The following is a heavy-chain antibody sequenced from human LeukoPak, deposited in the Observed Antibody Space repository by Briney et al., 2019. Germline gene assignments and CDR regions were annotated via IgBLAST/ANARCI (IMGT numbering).Heavy chain of an antibody. CDR2: ISGSGGST. V-gene: IGHV3-23*01. Sequence: GGSVRLSCAASGFTFSSYAMSWVRQAPGKGLEWVSAISGSGGSTYYADSVKGRFTISRDNSKNTLYLQMNSLRAEDTAVYYCAKVDAKTYYYYYYMDVWGKGTTVTASS. D-gene: IGHD4/OR15-4a*01. CDR1: GFTFSSYA. J-gene: IGHJ6*03. CDR3: AKVDAKTYYYYYYMDV.